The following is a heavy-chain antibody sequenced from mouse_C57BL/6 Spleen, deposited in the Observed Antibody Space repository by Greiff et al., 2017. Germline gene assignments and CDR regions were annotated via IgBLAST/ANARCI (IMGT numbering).Heavy chain of an antibody. D-gene: IGHD1-1*01. Sequence: QVQLQQSGAELVRPGASVKLSCKASGYTFTDYYINWVKQRPGQGLEWIARIYPGSGNTYYNEKFKGKATLTAEKSSSTAYMQLSSLTSEDSAVYFCARGPVVEDYWGQGTTLTVSS. J-gene: IGHJ2*01. CDR3: ARGPVVEDY. CDR2: IYPGSGNT. V-gene: IGHV1-76*01. CDR1: GYTFTDYY.